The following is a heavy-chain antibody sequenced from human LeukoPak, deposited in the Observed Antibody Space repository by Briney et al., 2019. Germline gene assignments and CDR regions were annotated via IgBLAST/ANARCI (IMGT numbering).Heavy chain of an antibody. Sequence: GGTLRLSCAASGFTFSNYGMSWVRQAPGKGLEWVSVIYSGGSTSYADSVKGRFTISRDDSTNTLYLQMNSLKSEDTAVYYCTTYGSGRKFDYWGQGVLVTVSS. J-gene: IGHJ4*02. CDR3: TTYGSGRKFDY. D-gene: IGHD3-10*01. CDR1: GFTFSNYG. V-gene: IGHV3-23*03. CDR2: IYSGGST.